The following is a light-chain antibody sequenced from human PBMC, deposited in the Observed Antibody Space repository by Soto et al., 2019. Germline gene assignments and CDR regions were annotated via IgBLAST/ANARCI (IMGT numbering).Light chain of an antibody. Sequence: EIQMTQSPPTLSASVGDRVTITCRASQSISTHLAWYEQKPGKAPEVMTYDASTLESGVPSRFNGSGSWTKFTLTISSLQPDDFATYYCQQYSSNLYTFGQGTKLEIK. J-gene: IGKJ2*01. CDR1: QSISTH. CDR3: QQYSSNLYT. V-gene: IGKV1-5*01. CDR2: DAS.